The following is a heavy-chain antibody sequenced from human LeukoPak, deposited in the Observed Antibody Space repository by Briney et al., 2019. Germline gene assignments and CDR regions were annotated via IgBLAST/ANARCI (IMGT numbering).Heavy chain of an antibody. V-gene: IGHV3-21*01. J-gene: IGHJ5*02. Sequence: PGGSLRLSCAASGFTFSSYSMNWARQAPGKGLEWVSSISSSSSYISYADSLKGRFTISRDNFKNTLNLQMDSLRAEDAAIYYCARARDNYDNSGFSALDPWGQGTLVSVSS. CDR2: ISSSSSYI. CDR3: ARARDNYDNSGFSALDP. CDR1: GFTFSSYS. D-gene: IGHD3-22*01.